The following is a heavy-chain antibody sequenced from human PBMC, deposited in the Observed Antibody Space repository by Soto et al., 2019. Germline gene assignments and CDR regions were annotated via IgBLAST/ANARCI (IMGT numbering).Heavy chain of an antibody. CDR3: ARSPLGAGLFDF. Sequence: GGSLRLSCAASGFTFSSYAMHWVRQAPGKGLEWVAVISYDGSNKYYADSVKGRFTISRDNSKNTLYLQMNSLRAEDTAVYYCARSPLGAGLFDFWGQGTLVTVSS. D-gene: IGHD3-16*01. J-gene: IGHJ4*02. V-gene: IGHV3-30-3*01. CDR2: ISYDGSNK. CDR1: GFTFSSYA.